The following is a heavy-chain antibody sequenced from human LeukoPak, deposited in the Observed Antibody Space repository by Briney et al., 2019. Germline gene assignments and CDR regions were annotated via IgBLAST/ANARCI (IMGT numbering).Heavy chain of an antibody. CDR3: ARGPQLWRTIDY. Sequence: PSETLSLTCAVYGRSFSGYYWSWIRQPPGKGLEWIGEINHSGSTNYNPSLESRVTISVDTSKSQFSLKLSSVTAADTAVYYCARGPQLWRTIDYWGQGTRVTVSS. D-gene: IGHD3-10*01. CDR1: GRSFSGYY. V-gene: IGHV4-34*01. CDR2: INHSGST. J-gene: IGHJ4*02.